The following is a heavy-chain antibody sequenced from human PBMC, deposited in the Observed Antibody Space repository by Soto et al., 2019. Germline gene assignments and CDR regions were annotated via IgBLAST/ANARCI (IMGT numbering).Heavy chain of an antibody. CDR1: GDPIGSGDFY. Sequence: QVLLQESGPGLVKASQTLSLDCSVSGDPIGSGDFYWTWIRQTPERGLEWIGHIHHSGTTSYNPSLGNRISISMDTSRNVFSLSLTSVDVTDAAVYFCARDLLVFDTSGFHFWGHGILVSV. V-gene: IGHV4-30-4*01. CDR3: ARDLLVFDTSGFHF. CDR2: IHHSGTT. J-gene: IGHJ4*01. D-gene: IGHD3-9*01.